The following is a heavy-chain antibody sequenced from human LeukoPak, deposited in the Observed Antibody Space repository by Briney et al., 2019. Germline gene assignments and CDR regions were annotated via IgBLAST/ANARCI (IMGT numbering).Heavy chain of an antibody. V-gene: IGHV1-46*01. J-gene: IGHJ4*02. CDR2: INPSGGST. D-gene: IGHD1-7*01. CDR3: ARGENWNYILVAPDFRI. Sequence: ASVKVSCKASGYTFTGYYIHWVRQAPGQGLEWMGIINPSGGSTNYAQKFQGRVTMTRDMSTSTVYMELSSLRSEDTAVYFCARGENWNYILVAPDFRIWGQGTLVTVSS. CDR1: GYTFTGYY.